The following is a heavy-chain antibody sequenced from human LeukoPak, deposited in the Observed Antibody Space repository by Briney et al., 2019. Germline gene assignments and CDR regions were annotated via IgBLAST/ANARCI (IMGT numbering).Heavy chain of an antibody. V-gene: IGHV1-18*01. J-gene: IGHJ4*02. CDR2: ISAYNGNT. CDR3: VRGPNRQYDILTGYCSY. Sequence: ASVKVSCKASGYTFTSYGISWVRQAPGQGLECIGWISAYNGNTNYAQKLQGRVTMTTDTSTSTAYMELRSLRSDDTAVYYFVRGPNRQYDILTGYCSYWGPGTLVTVSS. D-gene: IGHD3-9*01. CDR1: GYTFTSYG.